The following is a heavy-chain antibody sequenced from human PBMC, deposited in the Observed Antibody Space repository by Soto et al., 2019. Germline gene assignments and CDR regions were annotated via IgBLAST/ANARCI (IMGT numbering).Heavy chain of an antibody. CDR2: ISAYNGNT. CDR3: ATDRGPSYRPTGAFDI. V-gene: IGHV1-18*01. D-gene: IGHD1-26*01. CDR1: GYTFTSYG. Sequence: ASVKVACKASGYTFTSYGISWGRQAPGQGLEWMGWISAYNGNTNYAQKLQGRVTMTTDTSTSTAYMELRSLRSDDTAVYYCATDRGPSYRPTGAFDIWGQGTMVTVSS. J-gene: IGHJ3*02.